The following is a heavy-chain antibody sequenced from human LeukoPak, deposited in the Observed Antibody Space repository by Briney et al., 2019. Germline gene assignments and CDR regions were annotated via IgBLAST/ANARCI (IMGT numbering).Heavy chain of an antibody. V-gene: IGHV4-34*01. CDR3: PSGTSKAVAGRGRAFDY. CDR1: CVSFSGYY. D-gene: IGHD6-19*01. J-gene: IGHJ4*02. CDR2: INHSGST. Sequence: SPETLALTYAVYCVSFSGYYWSWIRPPPGKGLEWIGEINHSGSTNYNPSLMSRVTISVDTSKNQFSLQLSAVPDAHTPVYYFPSGTSKAVAGRGRAFDYWGQGTLVTVSS.